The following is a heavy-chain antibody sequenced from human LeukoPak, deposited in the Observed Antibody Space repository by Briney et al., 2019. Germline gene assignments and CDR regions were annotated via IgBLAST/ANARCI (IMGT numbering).Heavy chain of an antibody. CDR2: IKRDGSEK. J-gene: IGHJ3*02. D-gene: IGHD6-13*01. CDR3: ARDNSIWDGAFDI. V-gene: IGHV3-7*01. Sequence: GGSLRLSCAASGFTFSSYWMSWVRQAPGKGLEWVANIKRDGSEKYYVDSVKGRFTISRDNAKNSLSLQTNSLRAEDTAIYYCARDNSIWDGAFDIWGRGTMVTVSS. CDR1: GFTFSSYW.